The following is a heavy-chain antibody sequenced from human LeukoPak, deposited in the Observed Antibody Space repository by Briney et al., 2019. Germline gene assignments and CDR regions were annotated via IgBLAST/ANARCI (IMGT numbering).Heavy chain of an antibody. V-gene: IGHV3-9*01. CDR1: GSTFDDCA. D-gene: IGHD6-25*01. CDR2: ISWDSDYI. J-gene: IGHJ6*02. Sequence: GGSLRLSCAASGSTFDDCAMHWVRQAPGKGLEWVAGISWDSDYIGYADSVKGRFTISRDNAKHSLYLQINSLRAEDTALYFCAKGRGFENYYYYGMDVWGQGTTVTVS. CDR3: AKGRGFENYYYYGMDV.